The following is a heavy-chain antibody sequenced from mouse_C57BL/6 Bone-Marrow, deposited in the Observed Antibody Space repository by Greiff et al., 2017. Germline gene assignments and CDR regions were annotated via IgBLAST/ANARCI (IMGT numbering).Heavy chain of an antibody. CDR2: IYPGSGNT. D-gene: IGHD1-1*02. CDR3: ARWCAMDY. J-gene: IGHJ4*01. CDR1: GYTFTDYY. Sequence: VQLQQSGAELVRPGASVKLSCKASGYTFTDYYINWVKQRPGQGLEWIARIYPGSGNTYYNEKFKGKATLTAEKSSSTAYMQLSSLTSEDSAVYFCARWCAMDYWGQGTSVTVSS. V-gene: IGHV1-76*01.